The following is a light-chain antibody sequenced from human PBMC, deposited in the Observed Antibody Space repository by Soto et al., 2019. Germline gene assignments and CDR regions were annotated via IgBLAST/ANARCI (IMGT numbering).Light chain of an antibody. V-gene: IGKV3-15*01. J-gene: IGKJ1*01. CDR2: GAS. CDR3: QQYNDWPPWT. Sequence: EIVLTQSPATLSVSPGERATLSCRASQSVSSNLAWYQQKPGQAPRLLIYGASTRATGVPARFSGSGSGTEFTLTIRSLQSSDFAVYYCQQYNDWPPWTFGQGTTVEIK. CDR1: QSVSSN.